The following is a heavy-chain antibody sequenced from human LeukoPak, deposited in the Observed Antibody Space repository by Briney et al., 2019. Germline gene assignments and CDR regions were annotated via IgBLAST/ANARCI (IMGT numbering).Heavy chain of an antibody. CDR2: IYSGGST. CDR3: ARGGDGYLYYLDY. V-gene: IGHV3-66*01. Sequence: GGSLRLSCAASGFTVSSNYMSWVRQTPGKGLEWVSVIYSGGSTYYAESLKGRFTISRDNSENTLYLQMNSLRAEDTAVYYCARGGDGYLYYLDYWGQGTLVTVSS. J-gene: IGHJ4*02. D-gene: IGHD5-24*01. CDR1: GFTVSSNY.